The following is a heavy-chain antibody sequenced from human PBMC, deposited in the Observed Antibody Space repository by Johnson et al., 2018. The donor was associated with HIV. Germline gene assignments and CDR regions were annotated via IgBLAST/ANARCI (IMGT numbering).Heavy chain of an antibody. CDR3: AKGERYYNFWSGYHDAFAI. CDR2: IRYDGSNK. Sequence: QVQLVESGGGVVQPGGSLRLSCVASGFTFSSYGMHWVRQAPGKGLEWVAFIRYDGSNKYYADSVKGRLTISRDNYKNTLYLQMNSLRAEDTAVYYCAKGERYYNFWSGYHDAFAIWGRGTMVTVSS. J-gene: IGHJ3*02. D-gene: IGHD3-3*01. V-gene: IGHV3-30*02. CDR1: GFTFSSYG.